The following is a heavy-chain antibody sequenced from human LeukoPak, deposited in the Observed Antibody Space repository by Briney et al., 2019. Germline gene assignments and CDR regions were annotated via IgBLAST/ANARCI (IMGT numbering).Heavy chain of an antibody. Sequence: GGSLRLSCAASGFTFSTYWMSWVRQAPGKGLEWVANIKQDGNDKYYVDSVKGRFTISRDNAKSSLYLQMNSLRAEDTAVYYCARDYYESSGYPPEPYDNWGQGTLVTVSS. J-gene: IGHJ4*02. CDR2: IKQDGNDK. CDR3: ARDYYESSGYPPEPYDN. CDR1: GFTFSTYW. D-gene: IGHD3-22*01. V-gene: IGHV3-7*01.